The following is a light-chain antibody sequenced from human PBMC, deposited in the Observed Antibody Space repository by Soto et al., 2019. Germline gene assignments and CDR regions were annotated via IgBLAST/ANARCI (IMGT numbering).Light chain of an antibody. CDR2: GNS. J-gene: IGLJ2*01. V-gene: IGLV1-40*01. CDR3: QCYDSSLGGPHVV. Sequence: QAVATQPPSVSGAPGQRVTIACTASSSNIGAGYDLHWYQQLPGTAPKLLIHGNSTRPAGVPDRLSGSNSGTSASLAITGLQAEDDVADYCQCYDSSLGGPHVVFGGGTKLTVL. CDR1: SSNIGAGYD.